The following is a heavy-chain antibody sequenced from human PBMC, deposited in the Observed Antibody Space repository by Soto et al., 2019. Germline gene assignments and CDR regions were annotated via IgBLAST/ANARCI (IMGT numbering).Heavy chain of an antibody. V-gene: IGHV1-18*01. Sequence: QVQLVQSGAEVKKPGASVKVSCKASGYTFTSYGISWVRQAPGQGLEWMGWISAYNGNTNYAQKLQGRVTMTTDTSTSTACMELRSLRSDDTAVYYCARGGGGPLSRYYYYYYGMDVWGQGTTVTVSS. D-gene: IGHD2-15*01. J-gene: IGHJ6*02. CDR2: ISAYNGNT. CDR3: ARGGGGPLSRYYYYYYGMDV. CDR1: GYTFTSYG.